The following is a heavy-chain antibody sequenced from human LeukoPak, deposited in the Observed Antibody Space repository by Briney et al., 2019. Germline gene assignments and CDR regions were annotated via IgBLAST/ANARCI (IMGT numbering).Heavy chain of an antibody. V-gene: IGHV3-48*04. CDR2: ISHTGSTM. J-gene: IGHJ4*02. D-gene: IGHD6-19*01. Sequence: GGSLRLSCAASGFSFSIYSLNWVRQAPGKGLEWVSYISHTGSTMSYADSVKGRFTISRDNAKNSLYLQMNSLRAEDTAVYYCARGDSSGWIDYWGQGTLVTVSS. CDR1: GFSFSIYS. CDR3: ARGDSSGWIDY.